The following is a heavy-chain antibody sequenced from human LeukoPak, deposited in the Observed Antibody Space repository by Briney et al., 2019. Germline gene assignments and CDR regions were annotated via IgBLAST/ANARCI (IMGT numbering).Heavy chain of an antibody. J-gene: IGHJ4*02. D-gene: IGHD6-13*01. CDR3: ARDKAHLAAAGFIDY. V-gene: IGHV3-48*03. CDR1: GFTFSSYE. Sequence: GGSLRLSCAASGFTFSSYEMNWVRQAPGKGLEWVSYMSSSGSTIYYADSVKGRFTISRDNAKNSLYLQMNSLRAEDTAVYYCARDKAHLAAAGFIDYWGQGTLVTVSS. CDR2: MSSSGSTI.